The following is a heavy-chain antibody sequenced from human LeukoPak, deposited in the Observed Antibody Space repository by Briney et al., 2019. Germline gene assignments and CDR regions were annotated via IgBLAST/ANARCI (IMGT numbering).Heavy chain of an antibody. J-gene: IGHJ5*02. CDR1: GGTFSSYA. D-gene: IGHD3-10*01. Sequence: SVKVSCKASGGTFSSYAISWVRQAPGQGLEWMGRIIPIFGTADYAQKFQGRVTITTDESTSTAYMELSSLRSEDTAVYYCARDAPPGVRGVIRWLDPWGQGTLVTVSS. CDR2: IIPIFGTA. CDR3: ARDAPPGVRGVIRWLDP. V-gene: IGHV1-69*05.